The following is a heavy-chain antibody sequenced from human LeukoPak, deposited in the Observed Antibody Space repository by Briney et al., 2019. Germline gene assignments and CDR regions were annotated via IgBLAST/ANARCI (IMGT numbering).Heavy chain of an antibody. CDR1: GGSFSGYY. J-gene: IGHJ4*02. CDR2: INHSGST. Sequence: SETLSLTCAVYGGSFSGYYWSWIRQPPGKGLEWIGEINHSGSTDYNPSLKSRVTISVDTSKNQFSLKLSSVTAADTAVYYCASRGVPFDYWGQGTLVTVSS. D-gene: IGHD1-1*01. V-gene: IGHV4-34*01. CDR3: ASRGVPFDY.